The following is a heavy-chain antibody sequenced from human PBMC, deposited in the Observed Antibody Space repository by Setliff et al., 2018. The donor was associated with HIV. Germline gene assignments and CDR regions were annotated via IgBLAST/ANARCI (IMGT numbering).Heavy chain of an antibody. D-gene: IGHD3-3*01. CDR3: ARQPTDTSGYNNWFDS. CDR2: IYPGDSHT. CDR1: GYSFTNYW. J-gene: IGHJ5*01. Sequence: PGESLKISCKGSGYSFTNYWIGWVRQMPGKGLEWMGFIYPGDSHTTYSPSFQGQVTISVDTSVSTAYLQWNSLKASDTAMYYCARQPTDTSGYNNWFDSWGQGTLVTVSS. V-gene: IGHV5-51*01.